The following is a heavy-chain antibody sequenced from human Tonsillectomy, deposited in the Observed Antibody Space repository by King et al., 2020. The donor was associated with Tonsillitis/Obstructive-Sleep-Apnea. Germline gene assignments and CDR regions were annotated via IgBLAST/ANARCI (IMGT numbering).Heavy chain of an antibody. J-gene: IGHJ4*02. CDR1: GYNFTSYW. CDR3: ARHHSSTGTFDY. V-gene: IGHV5-51*01. CDR2: IYPGDSDS. D-gene: IGHD1-1*01. Sequence: QLVQSGAEVKKPGESLKISCKGSGYNFTSYWIVWVRQMPGKGLEWLGIIYPGDSDSRYSPSFQGQVTISADKSIRTAYLQWSSLKASDTAMYYCARHHSSTGTFDYWGQGTLVTVSS.